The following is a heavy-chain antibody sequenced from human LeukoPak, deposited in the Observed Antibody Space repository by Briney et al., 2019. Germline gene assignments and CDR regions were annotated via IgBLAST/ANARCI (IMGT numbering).Heavy chain of an antibody. Sequence: GGSLRLSCAASGFTFSSYWMSWVRQAPGKGLEWVANIKQDGSEKYYVDSVKGRFTISRDNAKNSLYLQMNSLRAEDTAMYYCARDEAYYDSSGYYGYWGQGTLVTVSS. J-gene: IGHJ4*02. V-gene: IGHV3-7*01. D-gene: IGHD3-22*01. CDR2: IKQDGSEK. CDR1: GFTFSSYW. CDR3: ARDEAYYDSSGYYGY.